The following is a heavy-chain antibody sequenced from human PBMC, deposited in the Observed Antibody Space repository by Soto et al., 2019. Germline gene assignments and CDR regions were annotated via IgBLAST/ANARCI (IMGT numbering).Heavy chain of an antibody. CDR1: GDSISNTNW. CDR3: AKRSLRRLRFVETH. Sequence: QVQLQESGPGLVRPSGTLSLTCTVSGDSISNTNWWSWVRQPPGKGLEWIWEIYHSGSTNYNPSLKSRVSISVDKSKNQFSLNLTSVTAADTAVYFCAKRSLRRLRFVETHWGQGTLVTVSS. CDR2: IYHSGST. J-gene: IGHJ4*02. V-gene: IGHV4-4*02. D-gene: IGHD3-3*01.